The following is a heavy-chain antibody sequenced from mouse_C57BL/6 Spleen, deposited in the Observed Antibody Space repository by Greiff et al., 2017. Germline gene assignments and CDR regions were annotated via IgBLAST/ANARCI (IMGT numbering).Heavy chain of an antibody. J-gene: IGHJ2*01. CDR2: INPNNGGT. D-gene: IGHD1-1*01. Sequence: EVQLQQSGPELVKPGASVKMSCKASGYTFTDYYMHWVKQSHGKSLEWIGYINPNNGGTSYNQKFKGKAKLTVNKSSSTAYMELRSLTSEDSAVYYCAEFITTYFAYWGQGTTLTVSS. CDR3: AEFITTYFAY. CDR1: GYTFTDYY. V-gene: IGHV1-22*01.